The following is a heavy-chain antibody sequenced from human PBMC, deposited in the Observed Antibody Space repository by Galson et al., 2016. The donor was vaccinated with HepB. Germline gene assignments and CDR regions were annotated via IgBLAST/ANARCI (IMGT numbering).Heavy chain of an antibody. CDR2: ITYDGSNK. CDR1: GFTFSSYS. D-gene: IGHD3-22*01. CDR3: ARGFNYYDSCMIY. J-gene: IGHJ4*02. Sequence: SLRLSCAASGFTFSSYSMHWVRQAPGKGLEWVAVITYDGSNKFYADSVKGRFTISRDNSKNTLYLQMNNLRAEDTAIYYCARGFNYYDSCMIYWGQETQVTVSS. V-gene: IGHV3-30-3*01.